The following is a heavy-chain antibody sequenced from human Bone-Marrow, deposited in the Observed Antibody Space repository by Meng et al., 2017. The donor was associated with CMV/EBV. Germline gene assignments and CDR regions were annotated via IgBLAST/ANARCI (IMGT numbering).Heavy chain of an antibody. D-gene: IGHD6-6*01. Sequence: GESLKISCAASGFTFSSYAMQWVRQAPGKGLEWVAFIRFDGSSEYYAESVKGRFTISRDNSKNTISLQMNSLRAEDTAVYYCAKVLYSSSSGDYWGQGTLVTVSS. V-gene: IGHV3-30*02. CDR1: GFTFSSYA. CDR2: IRFDGSSE. CDR3: AKVLYSSSSGDY. J-gene: IGHJ4*02.